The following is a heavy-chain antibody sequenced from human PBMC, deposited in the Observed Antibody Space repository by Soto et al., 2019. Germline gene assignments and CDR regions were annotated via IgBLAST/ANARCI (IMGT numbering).Heavy chain of an antibody. Sequence: SETLSLTCNVSGGSISSYYWNWIRQPPGKGLEWIGDFYFSGSTNYNPSLKSRVTISVDTSKNQFSLKVSSVTAADTAVYYCARKGSGSGYDLWGQGTLVTVSS. CDR3: ARKGSGSGYDL. V-gene: IGHV4-59*01. CDR1: GGSISSYY. J-gene: IGHJ4*02. D-gene: IGHD5-12*01. CDR2: FYFSGST.